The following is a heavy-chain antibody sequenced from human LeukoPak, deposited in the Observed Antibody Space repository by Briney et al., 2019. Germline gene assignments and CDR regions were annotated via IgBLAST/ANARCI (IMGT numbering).Heavy chain of an antibody. CDR1: GFTFSSFA. V-gene: IGHV3-23*01. J-gene: IGHJ4*02. CDR2: ITGGSGAK. D-gene: IGHD6-19*01. CDR3: AKDTPLTTYTSGWSSNSFDY. Sequence: GGSLRLSCTVSGFTFSSFAMSWVRQAPGKGLEWVSTITGGSGAKYYADSVKGRFTISRDNSKDTLYLQMHSLRAEDTAAYFCAKDTPLTTYTSGWSSNSFDYWGQGTLVAVSS.